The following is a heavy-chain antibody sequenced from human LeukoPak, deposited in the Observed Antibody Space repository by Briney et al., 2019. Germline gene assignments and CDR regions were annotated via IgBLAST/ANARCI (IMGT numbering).Heavy chain of an antibody. Sequence: GGSLRLSCAASGFTFSSYAMSWVRQAPGKGLDWVSSICGGGGSTYYADSVKGRSTISRDNSKNTLYLQMNSLRAEDTAVYYCAREVGYFDYWGQGTLVTVSS. V-gene: IGHV3-23*01. CDR1: GFTFSSYA. D-gene: IGHD1-26*01. J-gene: IGHJ4*02. CDR3: AREVGYFDY. CDR2: ICGGGGST.